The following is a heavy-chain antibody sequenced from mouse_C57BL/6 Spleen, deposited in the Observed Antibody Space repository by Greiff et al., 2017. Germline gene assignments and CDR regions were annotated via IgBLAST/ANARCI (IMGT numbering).Heavy chain of an antibody. D-gene: IGHD1-1*01. CDR2: IDPNSGGT. CDR1: GYTFTSYW. Sequence: QVQLQQSGAELVKPGASVKLSCKASGYTFTSYWMHWVKQRPGRGLEWIGRIDPNSGGTKYNEKFKSKATLTVDKPSSTAYMQLSSLTSEDSAVYYCAIYYYGSSYGFYYAMDYWGQGTSVTVSS. J-gene: IGHJ4*01. V-gene: IGHV1-72*01. CDR3: AIYYYGSSYGFYYAMDY.